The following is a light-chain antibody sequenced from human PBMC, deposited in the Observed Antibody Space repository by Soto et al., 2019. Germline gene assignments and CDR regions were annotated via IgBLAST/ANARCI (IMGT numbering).Light chain of an antibody. Sequence: QSALTQPRSVSGSPGQSVTISCTGTSSDVGGYNYVSWYQQHPGEAPKVMIYDVSERPSGVPDRFSGSKSGNTASLTISGLQAEDEADCYCCSYAGSPRYVFGTGTKLTVL. CDR3: CSYAGSPRYV. CDR1: SSDVGGYNY. V-gene: IGLV2-11*01. J-gene: IGLJ1*01. CDR2: DVS.